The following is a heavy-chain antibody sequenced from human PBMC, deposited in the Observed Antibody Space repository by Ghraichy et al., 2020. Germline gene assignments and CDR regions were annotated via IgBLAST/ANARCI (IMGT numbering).Heavy chain of an antibody. CDR2: IKQDGSEK. CDR3: ARGDRDWLQLRGEIYYFDY. J-gene: IGHJ4*02. Sequence: GGSLRLSCAASGFTFSSYWMSWVRQAPGKGLEWVANIKQDGSEKYYVDSVKGRFTISRDNAKNSLYLQMNSLRAEDTAVYYCARGDRDWLQLRGEIYYFDYWGQGTLVTVSS. D-gene: IGHD5-24*01. V-gene: IGHV3-7*01. CDR1: GFTFSSYW.